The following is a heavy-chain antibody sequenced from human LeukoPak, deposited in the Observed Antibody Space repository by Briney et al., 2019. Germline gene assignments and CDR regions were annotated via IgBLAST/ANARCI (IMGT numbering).Heavy chain of an antibody. CDR1: GYTFTGYY. D-gene: IGHD5-12*01. CDR3: ARASRGYSGD. CDR2: ISAYDGNT. Sequence: ASVKVSCTASGYTFTGYYMHWVRQAPGQGLEWMGWISAYDGNTNYAQKLQGRVTMTTDTSTSTVYMELSSLRSEDTAVYYCARASRGYSGDWGQGTLVTVSS. J-gene: IGHJ4*02. V-gene: IGHV1-18*04.